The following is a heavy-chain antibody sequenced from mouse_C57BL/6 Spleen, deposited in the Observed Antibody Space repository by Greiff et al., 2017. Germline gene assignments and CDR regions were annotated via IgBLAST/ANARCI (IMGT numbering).Heavy chain of an antibody. CDR1: GYTFTSYW. V-gene: IGHV1-59*01. CDR3: ARGDGQSEY. D-gene: IGHD3-3*01. Sequence: QVQLQQPGAELVRPGTSVKLSCKASGYTFTSYWMHWVKQRPGQGLEWIGVIDPSDSYTNYNQKFKGKATLTVDTSSSTAYMKLSSLTSEDSAVYYCARGDGQSEYWGKGNNITV. J-gene: IGHJ2*01. CDR2: IDPSDSYT.